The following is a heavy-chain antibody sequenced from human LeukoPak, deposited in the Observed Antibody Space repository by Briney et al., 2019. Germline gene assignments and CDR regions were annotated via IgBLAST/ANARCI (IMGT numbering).Heavy chain of an antibody. Sequence: GGSLRLSCAAYGFIFSSNYMTWVRQAPGKGLEWVSVIFSGGSTYYADSVKGRVTISRDTSKNTLYLQMNNLRGEDTAVYYCVRVGPTRSDFDYWGQGTLVTVSS. CDR1: GFIFSSNY. CDR2: IFSGGST. D-gene: IGHD1-26*01. V-gene: IGHV3-53*01. J-gene: IGHJ4*02. CDR3: VRVGPTRSDFDY.